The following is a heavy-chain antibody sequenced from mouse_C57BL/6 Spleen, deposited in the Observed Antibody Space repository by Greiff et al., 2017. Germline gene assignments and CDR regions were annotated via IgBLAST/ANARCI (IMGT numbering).Heavy chain of an antibody. Sequence: EVQLQQSGPELVKPGASVPISCKASGFSFTDYNMNWVKQRNGKSLEWIGVINPNYGTTSYNQKFKGKATLTVDQSSSTAYMQLHSLPSEDSSVYYCARSGCRYGNYSYFDYWGQGTTLTVSS. D-gene: IGHD2-1*01. CDR1: GFSFTDYN. CDR3: ARSGCRYGNYSYFDY. CDR2: INPNYGTT. V-gene: IGHV1-39*01. J-gene: IGHJ2*01.